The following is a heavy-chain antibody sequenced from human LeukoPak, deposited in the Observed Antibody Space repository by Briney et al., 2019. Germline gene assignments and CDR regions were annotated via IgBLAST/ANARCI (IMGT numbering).Heavy chain of an antibody. J-gene: IGHJ3*02. D-gene: IGHD2-15*01. Sequence: GGSLRVSCEASGFTFSSYAMSWVRQAPGKGLEWVSSISGSGGSTYYADSVQGRFTITRDNAKNSLYLQMNSLRAEDTAVYYCATDLVRNIVVVVAASPLDIWGQGTMVTVSS. CDR1: GFTFSSYA. CDR3: ATDLVRNIVVVVAASPLDI. V-gene: IGHV3-23*01. CDR2: ISGSGGST.